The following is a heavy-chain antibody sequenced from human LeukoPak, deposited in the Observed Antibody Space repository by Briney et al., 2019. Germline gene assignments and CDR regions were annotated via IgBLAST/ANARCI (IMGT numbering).Heavy chain of an antibody. Sequence: GGSLRLSCAASGFTFSDYYMSWIRQAPGEGLEWILFISSSSSYTNYADSVKGRFTISRDNAKNSLYLQMNSLRAEDTAVYYCARDSPTPVSWGQGTLVTVFS. J-gene: IGHJ5*02. CDR3: ARDSPTPVS. CDR1: GFTFSDYY. V-gene: IGHV3-11*06. CDR2: ISSSSSYT.